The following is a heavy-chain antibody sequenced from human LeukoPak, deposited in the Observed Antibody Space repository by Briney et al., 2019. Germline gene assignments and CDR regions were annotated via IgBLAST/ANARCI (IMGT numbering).Heavy chain of an antibody. J-gene: IGHJ6*03. D-gene: IGHD1-14*01. Sequence: GGSLRLSCAASGFTFDDYTMHWVRQAPGKGLEWVSLISWDGGSTYYADSVKGRFTISRDNSKNSLYLQMNSLRTEDTALYYCAKDYLPVSRRSYYYMDVWGKGTTVTVSS. CDR2: ISWDGGST. CDR3: AKDYLPVSRRSYYYMDV. V-gene: IGHV3-43*01. CDR1: GFTFDDYT.